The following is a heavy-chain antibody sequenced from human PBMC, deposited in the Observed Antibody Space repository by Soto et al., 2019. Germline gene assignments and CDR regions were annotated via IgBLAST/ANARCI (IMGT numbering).Heavy chain of an antibody. CDR3: AIRYTWPYEEWYVDL. Sequence: QVQLVQSGAEVRKPGSSVKVSCKASGGIFINYGFRWVRQAPGQGLEWMGGIIHIVGTGDYAQKLQGRVSITASKSTSTVYMELSSLRSDDTAVYYWAIRYTWPYEEWYVDLWGRGTLRTGSS. CDR2: IIHIVGTG. D-gene: IGHD1-20*01. V-gene: IGHV1-69*06. CDR1: GGIFINYG. J-gene: IGHJ2*01.